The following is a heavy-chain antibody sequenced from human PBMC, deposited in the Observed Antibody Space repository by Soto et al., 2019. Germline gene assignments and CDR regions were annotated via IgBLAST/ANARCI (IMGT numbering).Heavy chain of an antibody. CDR1: GFTFSSYG. V-gene: IGHV3-30*18. J-gene: IGHJ3*02. Sequence: GGSLRLSCAASGFTFSSYGMHWVRQAPGKGLEWVAVISYDGSNKYYADSVKGRFTISRDNSKNTLYLQMNSLRAEDTAVYYCAKDTHNGGNDAFDIWGQGTMVTVSS. D-gene: IGHD4-17*01. CDR3: AKDTHNGGNDAFDI. CDR2: ISYDGSNK.